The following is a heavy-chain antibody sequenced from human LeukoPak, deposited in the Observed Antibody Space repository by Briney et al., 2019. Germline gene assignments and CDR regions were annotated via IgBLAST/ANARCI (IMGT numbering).Heavy chain of an antibody. CDR3: TRSPRDGYHDSFDI. V-gene: IGHV5-51*01. CDR1: GYSVTTYW. D-gene: IGHD5-24*01. Sequence: GESLKISCKGSGYSVTTYWIAWVRQMPGEGLEWMGIIYPGDSETRYSPSFQGQVTISVDKSITTAYLQWGSLKASDTAMYYCTRSPRDGYHDSFDIWGQGTMVTVFS. J-gene: IGHJ3*02. CDR2: IYPGDSET.